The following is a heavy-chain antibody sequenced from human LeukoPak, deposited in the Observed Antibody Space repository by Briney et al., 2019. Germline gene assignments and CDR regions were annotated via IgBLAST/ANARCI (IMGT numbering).Heavy chain of an antibody. V-gene: IGHV1-69*01. D-gene: IGHD5-18*01. CDR2: IIPIFGTA. CDR3: ARGGRERYSYGRS. Sequence: ASVKVSCKASGGTFISYAISWVRQAPGQGLEWMGGIIPIFGTANYAQKFQGGVTITADESTSTAYMELSSLRSEDTAVYYCARGGRERYSYGRSWGQGTLVTVSS. J-gene: IGHJ4*02. CDR1: GGTFISYA.